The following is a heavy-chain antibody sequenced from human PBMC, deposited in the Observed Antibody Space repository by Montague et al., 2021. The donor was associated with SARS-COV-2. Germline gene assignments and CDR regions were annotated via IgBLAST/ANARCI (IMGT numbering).Heavy chain of an antibody. V-gene: IGHV4-61*02. CDR3: ARGSWHIVVVTAIRDGYSGMDA. CDR1: GDSLSSGSYY. D-gene: IGHD2-21*02. J-gene: IGHJ6*02. CDR2: IYRGGSP. Sequence: TLSLTCSVSGDSLSSGSYYWSWIRQPAGKGLEWIGRIYRGGSPNYNPSLKSRVTISGDTSKNQFYLKLSSVTAADTAVYYCARGSWHIVVVTAIRDGYSGMDAWGQGTTVTVSS.